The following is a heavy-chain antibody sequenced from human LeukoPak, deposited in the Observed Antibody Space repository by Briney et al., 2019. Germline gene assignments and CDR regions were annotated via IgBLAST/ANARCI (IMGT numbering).Heavy chain of an antibody. D-gene: IGHD2-2*01. CDR1: GGSISSSNW. CDR2: IYYSGNS. V-gene: IGHV4-31*11. J-gene: IGHJ4*02. CDR3: ASLPHCSSSTCPSY. Sequence: SGTLSLTCAVSGGSISSSNWWSWIRQHPGKGLEWIGYIYYSGNSYYNPYYNPSLKSRVAISVDTSKNQFSLKLSSVTAADTAVYYCASLPHCSSSTCPSYWGQGTLVTVSS.